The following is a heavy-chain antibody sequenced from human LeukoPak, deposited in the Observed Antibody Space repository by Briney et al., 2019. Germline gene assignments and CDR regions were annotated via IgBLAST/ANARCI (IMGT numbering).Heavy chain of an antibody. Sequence: SETLSLTCAVYGGSFSGYYWSWIRQPPGKGLEWIGEINHSGSTNYNPSLKSRVTISVDTSKNQFSLKLSSVTAAGTAVYYCARGSPITIRYFDWLLKYYFDYWGQGTLVTVSS. J-gene: IGHJ4*02. V-gene: IGHV4-34*01. D-gene: IGHD3-9*01. CDR1: GGSFSGYY. CDR2: INHSGST. CDR3: ARGSPITIRYFDWLLKYYFDY.